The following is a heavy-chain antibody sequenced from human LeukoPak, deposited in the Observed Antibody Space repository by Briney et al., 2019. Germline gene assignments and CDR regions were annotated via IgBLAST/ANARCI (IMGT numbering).Heavy chain of an antibody. CDR2: VHPSGGST. Sequence: ASVTVSCKASGYTFTSYFIHWVRQAPGQGPEWVGLVHPSGGSTSYAEKFQGRVTMTSDTSTSTVYMELSSLRSEDTAVYYCAREVQDILTVYPFLDPWGQGTLVTVSS. J-gene: IGHJ5*02. V-gene: IGHV1-46*01. CDR3: AREVQDILTVYPFLDP. D-gene: IGHD3-9*01. CDR1: GYTFTSYF.